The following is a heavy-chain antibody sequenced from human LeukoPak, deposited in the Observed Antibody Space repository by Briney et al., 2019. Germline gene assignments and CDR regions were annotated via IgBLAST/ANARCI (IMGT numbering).Heavy chain of an antibody. CDR2: ISYDGSNK. CDR3: ARGGYYDSSGPFDY. V-gene: IGHV3-30*03. J-gene: IGHJ4*02. D-gene: IGHD3-22*01. CDR1: GFTFSSYG. Sequence: GGSLRLSCAASGFTFSSYGMHWVRQAPGKGLEWVAVISYDGSNKYYADSVKGRFTISRDNSKNTLYLQMNSLRAEDTAVYYCARGGYYDSSGPFDYWGQGTLVTVSS.